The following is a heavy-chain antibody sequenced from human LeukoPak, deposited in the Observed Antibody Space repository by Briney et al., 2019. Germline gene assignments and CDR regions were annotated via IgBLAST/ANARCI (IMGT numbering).Heavy chain of an antibody. Sequence: GRSLRLSCAASGFTFSSYPMHWVRQAPGKGLEWVAVISYDVGNKYHADSVKGRFTISRDNSKNTLYLQMDSLRAEDTAVYYCARANELGHWYFDLWGRCTLVTVSS. V-gene: IGHV3-30*04. D-gene: IGHD7-27*01. CDR1: GFTFSSYP. CDR3: ARANELGHWYFDL. CDR2: ISYDVGNK. J-gene: IGHJ2*01.